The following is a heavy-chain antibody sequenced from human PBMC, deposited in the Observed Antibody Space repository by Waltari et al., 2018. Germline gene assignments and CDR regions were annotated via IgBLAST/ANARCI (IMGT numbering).Heavy chain of an antibody. Sequence: QVQLVQSGAEVKKPGSSVKVSCKAAGGTFSSYANSWGRQAPGQGLEWMGGIIPIFGTANYAQKFQGRVTITADESTSTAYMELSSLRSEDTAVYYCAREGSNGSPTWYFDYWGQGTLVTVSS. V-gene: IGHV1-69*13. CDR3: AREGSNGSPTWYFDY. CDR1: GGTFSSYA. J-gene: IGHJ4*02. D-gene: IGHD1-26*01. CDR2: IIPIFGTA.